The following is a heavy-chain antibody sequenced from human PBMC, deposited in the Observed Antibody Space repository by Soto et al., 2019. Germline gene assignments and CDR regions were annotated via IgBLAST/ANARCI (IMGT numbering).Heavy chain of an antibody. CDR3: ARGRTIFGVVALDS. J-gene: IGHJ3*01. V-gene: IGHV4-34*01. CDR1: CGSISSGYY. CDR2: INHSGST. Sequence: PSETLSVTCAVSCGSISSGYYWSWIRQPPGKGLEWIGEINHSGSTNYNPSLKSRVTISVDTSKNQFSLKLSSVTAADTAVYYCARGRTIFGVVALDSWGQGTMVTVSS. D-gene: IGHD3-3*01.